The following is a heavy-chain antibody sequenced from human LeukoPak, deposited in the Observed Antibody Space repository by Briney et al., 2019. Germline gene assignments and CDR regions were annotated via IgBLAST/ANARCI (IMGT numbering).Heavy chain of an antibody. Sequence: SETLSLTCTVSGGSISSISYYWGWIRQPPGKGLEWIGSIYYSGSTYYNPSLKSRVTISVDTSKNQFSLKLSSVTAADTAVYYCASRRDDSSGWFSIDYWGQGTLVTVSS. CDR2: IYYSGST. CDR1: GGSISSISYY. CDR3: ASRRDDSSGWFSIDY. J-gene: IGHJ4*02. D-gene: IGHD6-19*01. V-gene: IGHV4-39*01.